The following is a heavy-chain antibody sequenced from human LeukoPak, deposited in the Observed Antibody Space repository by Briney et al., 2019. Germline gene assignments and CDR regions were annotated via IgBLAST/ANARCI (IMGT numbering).Heavy chain of an antibody. D-gene: IGHD4-17*01. Sequence: SQTLSLTCAISGDSVSSNSAAWNWVRQSPSRGLEWLGRTYYRSKWHYGSARSLHSRITINPDTSKNQFSLHLNSVTPEDTAVYYCARGGRGDSVFLSDYWGQGTLVTVSS. CDR1: GDSVSSNSAA. V-gene: IGHV6-1*01. CDR3: ARGGRGDSVFLSDY. J-gene: IGHJ4*02. CDR2: TYYRSKWHY.